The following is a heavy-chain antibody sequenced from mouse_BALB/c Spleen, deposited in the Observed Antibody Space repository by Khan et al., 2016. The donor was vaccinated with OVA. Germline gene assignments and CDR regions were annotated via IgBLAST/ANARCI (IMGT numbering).Heavy chain of an antibody. CDR1: GYSFTNYG. V-gene: IGHV9-3-1*01. Sequence: QIQLVQSGPEVKKPGETVKISCKASGYSFTNYGMNWVRQAPGKGLKWMGWINTYTGEPTYADDFKGRFAFSLETSASTAYLQINNLKNEDTATQFCASGDYWYFDVWGAGTTVTVSS. CDR3: ASGDYWYFDV. D-gene: IGHD2-13*01. CDR2: INTYTGEP. J-gene: IGHJ1*01.